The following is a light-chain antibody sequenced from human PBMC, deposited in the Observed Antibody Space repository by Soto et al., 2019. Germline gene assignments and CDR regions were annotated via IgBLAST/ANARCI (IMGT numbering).Light chain of an antibody. CDR3: AAWDGSLNGWV. J-gene: IGLJ3*02. Sequence: QSVLTQAPSASGTPGQRVTISCSGSSSNIGSNTVSWYQQVPGTAPKLLIYSNVQRPSGVPDRFSGSKSRTSASLAIGGLQSEDEADYYCAAWDGSLNGWVFGGGTKLTVL. CDR1: SSNIGSNT. CDR2: SNV. V-gene: IGLV1-44*01.